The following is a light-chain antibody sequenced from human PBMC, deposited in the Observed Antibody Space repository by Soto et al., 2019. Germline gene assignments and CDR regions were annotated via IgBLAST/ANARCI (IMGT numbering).Light chain of an antibody. CDR3: SSHGGSNNFWV. CDR2: DVS. J-gene: IGLJ3*02. CDR1: SSDVGGYNY. Sequence: QSALTQPPSASGSPGQSVTISCTGTSSDVGGYNYVSWYQQHPGKAPRLLISDVSNRPSGVPDRFSGSKSGNTASLTVSGLQAEDEADYYCSSHGGSNNFWVFGGGTKLTVL. V-gene: IGLV2-8*01.